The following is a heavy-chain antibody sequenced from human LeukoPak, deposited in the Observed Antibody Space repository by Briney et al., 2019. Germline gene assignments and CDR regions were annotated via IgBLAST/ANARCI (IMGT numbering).Heavy chain of an antibody. CDR2: IRYDGSNK. Sequence: GGSLRLSCXASGXTFSSYGMHWVRQAPGKGLGWVAFIRYDGSNKYYADSVKGRFTISRDNSKNTLYLQMNGLRAEDTAVYYCAKGGGSHWGQGTLVTVSS. D-gene: IGHD3-10*01. J-gene: IGHJ4*02. V-gene: IGHV3-30*02. CDR1: GXTFSSYG. CDR3: AKGGGSH.